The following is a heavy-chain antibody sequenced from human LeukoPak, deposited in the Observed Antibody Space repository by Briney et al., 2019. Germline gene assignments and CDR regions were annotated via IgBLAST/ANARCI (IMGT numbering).Heavy chain of an antibody. Sequence: ASVKVSCKASGYTFTSYDINWVRQATGQGLEWMGWMNPNSGNTGYAQKFQGRVTMTRNTSISTAYMELSSLRAEDTAVYYCARARAGFLAHYYYYYGMDVWGQGTTVTVSS. D-gene: IGHD3-10*01. J-gene: IGHJ6*02. V-gene: IGHV1-8*01. CDR1: GYTFTSYD. CDR3: ARARAGFLAHYYYYYGMDV. CDR2: MNPNSGNT.